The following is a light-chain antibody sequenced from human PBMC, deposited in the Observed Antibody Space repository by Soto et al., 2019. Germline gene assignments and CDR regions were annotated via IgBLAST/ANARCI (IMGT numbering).Light chain of an antibody. CDR1: QSVTSS. V-gene: IGKV3-11*01. CDR2: DVS. J-gene: IGKJ4*01. Sequence: EIGLTQSPATLSLSPGDRATLSCRASQSVTSSLAWFQQKPGQAPRLLIYDVSRRATAIPARFSGSGSGTDFTHTISSLEPEDFAVYYCQQRTTWPTFGGGTKVEIK. CDR3: QQRTTWPT.